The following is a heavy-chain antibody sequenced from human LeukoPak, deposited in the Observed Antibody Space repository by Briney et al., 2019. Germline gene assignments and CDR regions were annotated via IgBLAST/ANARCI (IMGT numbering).Heavy chain of an antibody. CDR3: AKERASMARDAFDV. D-gene: IGHD5-24*01. CDR1: GFTFSSYA. CDR2: IWYDGSSK. J-gene: IGHJ3*01. Sequence: GGSLRLSCAASGFTFSSYAMQWVRQAPGKGLEWVAFIWYDGSSKYHADSVKGRFTISRDNSKNALFLQMNSVRADDTAVYYCAKERASMARDAFDVWGQGTMVIVSS. V-gene: IGHV3-30*02.